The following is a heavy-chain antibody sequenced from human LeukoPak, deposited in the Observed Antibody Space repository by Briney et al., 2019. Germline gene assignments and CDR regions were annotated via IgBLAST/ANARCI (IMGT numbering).Heavy chain of an antibody. CDR2: ISVDGKTA. J-gene: IGHJ5*02. CDR1: GFSVSNSG. Sequence: GGSLRLSCVVSGFSVSNSGMSWVRQAPGKGLDWISAISVDGKTAYYADSVKGRFIISRDNSKNTLYQQLSGLRAEDTAVYYCAQGYLSGWYPSWGQGSMVSVSS. V-gene: IGHV3-23*01. CDR3: AQGYLSGWYPS. D-gene: IGHD6-19*01.